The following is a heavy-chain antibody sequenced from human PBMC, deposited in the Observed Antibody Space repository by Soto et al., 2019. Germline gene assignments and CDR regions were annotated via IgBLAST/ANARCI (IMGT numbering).Heavy chain of an antibody. CDR3: ARERGSSSGYYPYWFDP. CDR1: GGTFSSYA. Sequence: QVQLVQSGAEVKKPGSSVKVSCKASGGTFSSYAITWVRQAPGQGLEWMGGIIPIFGTANYAQKFQARVTITADGTTRTAEMESSSLRSEDTAVYYCARERGSSSGYYPYWFDPWGQGTLVTVSS. CDR2: IIPIFGTA. J-gene: IGHJ5*02. D-gene: IGHD3-22*01. V-gene: IGHV1-69*12.